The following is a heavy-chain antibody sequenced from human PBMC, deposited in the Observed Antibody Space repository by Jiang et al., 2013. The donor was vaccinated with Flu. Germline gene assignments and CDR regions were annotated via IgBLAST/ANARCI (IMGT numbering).Heavy chain of an antibody. CDR2: ISSGGGTI. V-gene: IGHV3-11*01. CDR3: ARITRWRGGMDV. CDR1: GLPFSDYH. Sequence: VQLLESGGGLVKPGGSLRLSCAASGLPFSDYHMTWIRQAPGKGLEWASYISSGGGTIYYADSVKGRFTISRDNAKNSLFLQMNSLRAEDSAVYYCARITRWRGGMDVWGQGDHGHR. J-gene: IGHJ6*02. D-gene: IGHD3-16*01.